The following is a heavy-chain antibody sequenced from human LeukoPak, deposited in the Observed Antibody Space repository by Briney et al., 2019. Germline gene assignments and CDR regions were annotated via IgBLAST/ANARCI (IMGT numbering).Heavy chain of an antibody. CDR2: INAGNGNT. D-gene: IGHD5-12*01. Sequence: GASVKVSCKASGYTFTSYAMHWVRQAPGQRLEWMGWINAGNGNTKYSQELQGRVTMTTDTSTSTAYMELRSLRSDDTAVYYCARTSHYVDIAATIPYGIYYFDYWGQGTLVTVSS. CDR1: GYTFTSYA. CDR3: ARTSHYVDIAATIPYGIYYFDY. J-gene: IGHJ4*02. V-gene: IGHV1-3*01.